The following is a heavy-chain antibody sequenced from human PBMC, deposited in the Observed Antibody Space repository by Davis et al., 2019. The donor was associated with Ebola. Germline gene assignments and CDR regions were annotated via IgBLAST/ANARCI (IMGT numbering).Heavy chain of an antibody. CDR2: IYPGDSDT. Sequence: GESLKISCKGSGYSFTSYWIGWVRQMPGKGLEWMGIIYPGDSDTRYSPTFQGQVTISANKSISTAYLQWSSLKASDTAMYYCGIIYGDYEYYFDYWGQGTLVTVSS. CDR3: GIIYGDYEYYFDY. CDR1: GYSFTSYW. D-gene: IGHD4-17*01. J-gene: IGHJ4*02. V-gene: IGHV5-51*01.